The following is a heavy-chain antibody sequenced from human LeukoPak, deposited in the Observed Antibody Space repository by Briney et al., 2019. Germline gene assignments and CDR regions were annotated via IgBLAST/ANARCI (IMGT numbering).Heavy chain of an antibody. Sequence: ASVKVSCKVSGYTLTELSMHWVRQAPGKGLEWMGGFDPEDGQTIYAQKFQGRVTMTEDTSTDTAYMELSSLRSEDTAVYYCATLAAGDTMVRGVIPYYGMDVWGQGTTVTVSS. CDR1: GYTLTELS. V-gene: IGHV1-24*01. CDR2: FDPEDGQT. CDR3: ATLAAGDTMVRGVIPYYGMDV. D-gene: IGHD3-10*01. J-gene: IGHJ6*02.